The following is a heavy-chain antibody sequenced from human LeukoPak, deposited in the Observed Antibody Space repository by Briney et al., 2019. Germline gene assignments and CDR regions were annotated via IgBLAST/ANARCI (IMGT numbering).Heavy chain of an antibody. J-gene: IGHJ4*02. D-gene: IGHD5-24*01. Sequence: PSETLSLTCTVSGGSISSSYWSWIRQPPGKGLEWIGYIYYSGSTNYSPSRKSRVTISVDTSKNQFSLKLSSVTAADTAVYYCARRRVRDGYNLFDYWGQGTLVTVSS. CDR3: ARRRVRDGYNLFDY. CDR1: GGSISSSY. CDR2: IYYSGST. V-gene: IGHV4-59*01.